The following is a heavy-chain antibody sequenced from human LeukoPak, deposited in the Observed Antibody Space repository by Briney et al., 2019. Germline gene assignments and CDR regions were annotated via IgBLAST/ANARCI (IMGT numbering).Heavy chain of an antibody. Sequence: PSETLSLTCAVSGGSISSGGYSWSWIRQPPGKGLEWIGYIYHSGSTYYNPSLKSRVTISVDTSKNQFSLKLSSVTAADTAVYYCASSLPTFGVWGSYRYYYYGMDVWGQGTTVTVSS. V-gene: IGHV4-30-2*02. D-gene: IGHD3-16*02. CDR1: GGSISSGGYS. CDR2: IYHSGST. J-gene: IGHJ6*01. CDR3: ASSLPTFGVWGSYRYYYYGMDV.